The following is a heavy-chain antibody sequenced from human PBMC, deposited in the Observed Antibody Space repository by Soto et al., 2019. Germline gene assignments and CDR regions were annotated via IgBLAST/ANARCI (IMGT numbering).Heavy chain of an antibody. D-gene: IGHD3-10*01. CDR2: IYSGGST. CDR3: ARGYYGSGYRTPFDY. J-gene: IGHJ4*02. Sequence: EVQLVESGGGLVQPGGSLRLSCAASGFTVSSNYMSWVRQAPGKGLEWVSVIYSGGSTYYADSVKGRFTISRDNSKNTLYLQMNTLRAEDTAVYYCARGYYGSGYRTPFDYWGPGTLVTVSS. CDR1: GFTVSSNY. V-gene: IGHV3-66*01.